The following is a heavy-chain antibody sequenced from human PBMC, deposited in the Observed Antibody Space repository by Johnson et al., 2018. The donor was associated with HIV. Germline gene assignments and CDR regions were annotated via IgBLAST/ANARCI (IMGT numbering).Heavy chain of an antibody. Sequence: QVQLVESGGGVVQPGRSLRLSCVASGFRFSSYAVHWVRQAPGKGLEWVAVISYDGSNKYYADSVKGRFTISRDNSKNTLYLQMNSLRVEDTAVYYCAKDFVAFWGRPADAFDIWGQGTMVTVSS. CDR2: ISYDGSNK. V-gene: IGHV3-30*04. CDR3: AKDFVAFWGRPADAFDI. D-gene: IGHD3-16*01. J-gene: IGHJ3*02. CDR1: GFRFSSYA.